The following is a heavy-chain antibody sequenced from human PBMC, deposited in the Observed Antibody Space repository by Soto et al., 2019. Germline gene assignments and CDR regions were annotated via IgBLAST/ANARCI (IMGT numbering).Heavy chain of an antibody. Sequence: SETLSLTCTVSGGSISNGYHCACIRQPPGMRLEWVASIFHTGTTYYNPSLTSRVTISVDTSKNQFSLKLSSVTAADTAVYYCARGTSYDFWSGYCYFDYWGQGTLVTVSS. D-gene: IGHD3-3*01. CDR2: IFHTGTT. V-gene: IGHV4-38-2*02. CDR3: ARGTSYDFWSGYCYFDY. J-gene: IGHJ4*02. CDR1: GGSISNGYH.